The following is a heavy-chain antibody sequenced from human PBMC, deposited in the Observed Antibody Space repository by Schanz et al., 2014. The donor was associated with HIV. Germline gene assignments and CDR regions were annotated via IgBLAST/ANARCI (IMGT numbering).Heavy chain of an antibody. CDR3: TGARYSSDWTYYYYHGMDV. CDR2: INHSGSP. Sequence: WTWIRQVPGKGLEWIGDINHSGSPNHNPSLKSRVSVLVNMSKNQFSLRLSSVTAADTAVYYCTGARYSSDWTYYYYHGMDVWGQGTAVTVSS. D-gene: IGHD6-25*01. V-gene: IGHV4-34*01. J-gene: IGHJ6*02.